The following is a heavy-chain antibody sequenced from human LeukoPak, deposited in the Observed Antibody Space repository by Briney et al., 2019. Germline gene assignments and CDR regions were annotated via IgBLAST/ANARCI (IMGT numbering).Heavy chain of an antibody. D-gene: IGHD5-24*01. CDR3: AWGWLQPFNT. J-gene: IGHJ5*02. CDR2: ISGGDGHT. CDR1: GISFPTSG. Sequence: GGSLRLSCATSGISFPTSGFSWVRQAPGKGLEWASGISGGDGHTYYADSVRGRFTITRDNSKKTVDLQMNGLRGEDTAVYYCAWGWLQPFNTWGQGTLVTVSS. V-gene: IGHV3-23*01.